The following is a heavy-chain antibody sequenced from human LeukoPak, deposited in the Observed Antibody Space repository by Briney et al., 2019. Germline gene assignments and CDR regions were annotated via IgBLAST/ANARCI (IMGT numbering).Heavy chain of an antibody. J-gene: IGHJ6*03. CDR1: GLTFSSYA. D-gene: IGHD6-19*01. Sequence: PGGSLRLSCAASGLTFSSYAVSWVRQAPGNGLELVSGVSGSGGTTYYADSVKGRFTISRDNSKNTLYLQMNSLRAEDTAIYYCAKCSGWFVRGKDYYYYYMDVWGKGTTVTVSS. CDR3: AKCSGWFVRGKDYYYYYMDV. CDR2: VSGSGGTT. V-gene: IGHV3-23*01.